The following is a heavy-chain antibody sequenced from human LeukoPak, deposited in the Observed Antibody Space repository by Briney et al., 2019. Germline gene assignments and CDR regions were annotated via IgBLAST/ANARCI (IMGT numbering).Heavy chain of an antibody. CDR2: AYYRSNWHN. CDR3: AWEGECSGFSGYVNWFDP. CDR1: GDSVSSNHAA. V-gene: IGHV6-1*01. J-gene: IGHJ5*02. Sequence: SQTLSLTCAISGDSVSSNHAAWNSICQSPARGLEWLGRAYYRSNWHNDYAVSVKSRITIHADTSKNQFSLQLNSVTPEVTAVYYCAWEGECSGFSGYVNWFDPWGQGTLVTVSS. D-gene: IGHD2-15*01.